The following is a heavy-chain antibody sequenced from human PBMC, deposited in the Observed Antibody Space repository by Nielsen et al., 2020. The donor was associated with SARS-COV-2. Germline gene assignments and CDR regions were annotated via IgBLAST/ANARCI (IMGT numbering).Heavy chain of an antibody. Sequence: GVLKISCAASGFTFKNYAMSWVRQAPGKGLVWVSRINSDGSSTSYADSVKGRFTISRDNAKNTLYLQMNSLRAEDTAVYYCAAQTSLWFGEFTLDYWGQGTLVTVSS. CDR1: GFTFKNYA. CDR2: INSDGSST. CDR3: AAQTSLWFGEFTLDY. J-gene: IGHJ4*02. D-gene: IGHD3-10*01. V-gene: IGHV3-74*01.